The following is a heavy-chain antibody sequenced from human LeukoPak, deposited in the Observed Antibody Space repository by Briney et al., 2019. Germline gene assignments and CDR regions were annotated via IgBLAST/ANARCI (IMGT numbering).Heavy chain of an antibody. J-gene: IGHJ4*02. Sequence: SETLSLTCAVYGGSFSGYYWSWIRQPPGKGLEWIGEINHSGSTNYNPSLKSRVTISVDTSKNQFSLKLSSVTAADTAVYYCARPSLNSGSYFDYWGQGTLVTVSS. D-gene: IGHD1-26*01. V-gene: IGHV4-34*01. CDR3: ARPSLNSGSYFDY. CDR2: INHSGST. CDR1: GGSFSGYY.